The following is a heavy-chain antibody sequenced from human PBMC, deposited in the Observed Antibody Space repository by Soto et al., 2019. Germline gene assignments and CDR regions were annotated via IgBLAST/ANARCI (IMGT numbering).Heavy chain of an antibody. CDR2: ISFDGSNT. CDR1: GFTFSDYG. D-gene: IGHD3-16*01. Sequence: QVQLVESGGGVVQPGGSLRLSCAASGFTFSDYGMHWVRQAPGKGLEWVAVISFDGSNTYYADSVKGRFTISRDNPKNTLYLQMNSLRAEDTAVYYCTVLDGAFDICGQGTMVTVSS. CDR3: TVLDGAFDI. J-gene: IGHJ3*02. V-gene: IGHV3-30*03.